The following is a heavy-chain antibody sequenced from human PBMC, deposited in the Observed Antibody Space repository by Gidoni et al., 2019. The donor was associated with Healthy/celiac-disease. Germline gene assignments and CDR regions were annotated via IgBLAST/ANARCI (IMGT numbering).Heavy chain of an antibody. CDR3: ARLDSSGLEYFQH. Sequence: QLQLQESGPGLVKPSETLSLTCTVSGGSISSSSYYWGWIRQPPGKGLEWSGSIYYSGSTYYNPSLKSRVTISVDTSKNQFSLKLSSVTAADTAVYYCARLDSSGLEYFQHWGQGTLVTVSS. D-gene: IGHD3-22*01. V-gene: IGHV4-39*01. CDR2: IYYSGST. CDR1: GGSISSSSYY. J-gene: IGHJ1*01.